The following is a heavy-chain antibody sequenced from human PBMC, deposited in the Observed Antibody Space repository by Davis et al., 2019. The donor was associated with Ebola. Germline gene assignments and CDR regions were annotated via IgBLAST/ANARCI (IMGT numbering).Heavy chain of an antibody. V-gene: IGHV1-69*04. CDR1: GYTFTSYY. J-gene: IGHJ4*02. D-gene: IGHD1-26*01. CDR3: ARDVKEALDSRFSG. Sequence: SVKVSCKASGYTFTSYYMHWVRQAPGQGLEWMGRIIPILGIANYAQKFQGRVTITADKSTSTAYMELSSLRSEDTAVYYCARDVKEALDSRFSGWGQGTLVTVSS. CDR2: IIPILGIA.